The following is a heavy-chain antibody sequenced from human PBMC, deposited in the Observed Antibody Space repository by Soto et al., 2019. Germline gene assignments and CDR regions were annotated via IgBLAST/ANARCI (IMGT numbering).Heavy chain of an antibody. CDR2: IYYSGST. CDR1: GGSISSSSYY. D-gene: IGHD2-21*01. J-gene: IGHJ4*02. Sequence: QLQLQESGPGLVKPSETLSLTCTVSGGSISSSSYYWGWIRQPPGKGLEWIGSIYYSGSTYYNPSLKSRVTISVDTSKNQFSLKLSSVTAADTAVYYCARHDDSSGLPSYFDYWGQGTLVTVSS. CDR3: ARHDDSSGLPSYFDY. V-gene: IGHV4-39*01.